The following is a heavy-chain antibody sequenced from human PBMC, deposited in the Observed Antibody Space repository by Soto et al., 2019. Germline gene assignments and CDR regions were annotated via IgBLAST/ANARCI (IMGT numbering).Heavy chain of an antibody. CDR3: ARESVLDYGDVYYYYYGMDV. V-gene: IGHV4-39*02. CDR1: GGSISSSSYS. Sequence: SETLSLTCTVSGGSISSSSYSWGWIRQPPGKGPEWIGTFYYSGSTYYNPSLKSRVTIPVDTTKNQFSLKLSSVTAADTAVYYCARESVLDYGDVYYYYYGMDVSGQATTVTVSS. D-gene: IGHD4-17*01. J-gene: IGHJ6*02. CDR2: FYYSGST.